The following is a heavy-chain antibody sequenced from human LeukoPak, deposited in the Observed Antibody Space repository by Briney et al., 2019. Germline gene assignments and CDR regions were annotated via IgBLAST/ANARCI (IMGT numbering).Heavy chain of an antibody. CDR1: GYSFTNYW. CDR2: IYPGDSDT. V-gene: IGHV5-51*01. Sequence: GESLKISCKGSGYSFTNYWIGWVRQMPGKGLEWMGIIYPGDSDTRYGPSFQGQVTISADESITTAYLQWSSLKVSDTAMYYCARGLSGTYYFDYWGQGTLVTVSS. D-gene: IGHD3-10*01. CDR3: ARGLSGTYYFDY. J-gene: IGHJ4*02.